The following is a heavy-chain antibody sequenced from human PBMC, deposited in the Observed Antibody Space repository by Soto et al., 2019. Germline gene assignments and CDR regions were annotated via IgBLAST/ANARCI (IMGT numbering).Heavy chain of an antibody. Sequence: QVQLVESGGGVVQPGRSLRLSCAASGFTFSSYGMHWVRQAPGKGLEWVAVISYDGSNKYYADSVKGRFTISRDNSKNTLYLQMTSLRAEDTAVYYCAKDARDYGDYFDYWGQGTLVTVSS. V-gene: IGHV3-30*18. D-gene: IGHD4-17*01. CDR3: AKDARDYGDYFDY. J-gene: IGHJ4*02. CDR1: GFTFSSYG. CDR2: ISYDGSNK.